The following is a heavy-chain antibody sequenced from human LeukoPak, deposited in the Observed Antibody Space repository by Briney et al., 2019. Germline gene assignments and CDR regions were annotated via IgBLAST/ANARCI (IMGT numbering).Heavy chain of an antibody. Sequence: PSETLSLICTVSGASMTRGSYDWGWIRQPPGKGLEWIGTILYRGTTFYNPSLKSRVTMSVDTSQNQFSLKLSSVTAADTALYYCARVWDSGWTRGETWFDPWGQGTLVAVSS. CDR1: GASMTRGSYD. CDR3: ARVWDSGWTRGETWFDP. D-gene: IGHD6-19*01. CDR2: ILYRGTT. J-gene: IGHJ5*02. V-gene: IGHV4-39*07.